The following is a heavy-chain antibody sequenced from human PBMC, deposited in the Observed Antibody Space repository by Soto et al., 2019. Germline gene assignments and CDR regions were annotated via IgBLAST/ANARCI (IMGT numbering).Heavy chain of an antibody. Sequence: QVQLVESGGGVVQPGRSLRLSCAASGFTFSSYGMHWVRQAPGKGLAWVAVISYDGSNKYYADSVKGRFTISRDNSKNTLYLQMNSLRAEDTAVYYCAKDQYYYDSSGYYCDYWGQGTLVTVSS. CDR1: GFTFSSYG. V-gene: IGHV3-30*18. CDR3: AKDQYYYDSSGYYCDY. CDR2: ISYDGSNK. J-gene: IGHJ4*02. D-gene: IGHD3-22*01.